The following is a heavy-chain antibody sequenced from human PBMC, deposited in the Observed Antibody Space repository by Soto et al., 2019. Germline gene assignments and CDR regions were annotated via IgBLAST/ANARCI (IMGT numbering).Heavy chain of an antibody. V-gene: IGHV5-51*01. Sequence: GESLKISCKGSGYSFTSYWIGWVRQMPGKGLEWMGIIYPGDSDTRYSPSFQGQVTISADKSISTAYLQWSSLKASDTAMYYCARLTYYDILDVRRYYGMDVWGQGTTVPVSS. D-gene: IGHD3-9*01. CDR3: ARLTYYDILDVRRYYGMDV. CDR1: GYSFTSYW. CDR2: IYPGDSDT. J-gene: IGHJ6*02.